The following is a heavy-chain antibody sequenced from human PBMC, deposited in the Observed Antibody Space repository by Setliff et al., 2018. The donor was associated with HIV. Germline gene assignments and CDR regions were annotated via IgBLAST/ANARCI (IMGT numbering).Heavy chain of an antibody. J-gene: IGHJ6*03. CDR1: GFTFSSYG. D-gene: IGHD3-3*01. Sequence: PGGSLRLSCAASGFTFSSYGMHWVRQAPGKGLEWVAVISYDGSNKYYADSVKGRFNISRDNSKNTLYLQMNSLRAEETSVYYCAKGGGYNFWSGYLDYYYMDVWGKGTTVTVSS. V-gene: IGHV3-30*18. CDR2: ISYDGSNK. CDR3: AKGGGYNFWSGYLDYYYMDV.